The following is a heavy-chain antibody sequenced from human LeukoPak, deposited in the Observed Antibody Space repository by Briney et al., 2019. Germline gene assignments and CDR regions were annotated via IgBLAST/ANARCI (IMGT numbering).Heavy chain of an antibody. CDR2: ISGSGGST. V-gene: IGHV3-23*01. Sequence: PGGSLRLSCAASGFTFSSCAMSWVRQAPGKGLEGVSAISGSGGSTYYADSVKGRFTISRDNSKNTLYLQMNSLRAEDTAVYYCAKDFPPYYYDSSGYYSNWGQGTMVTVSS. J-gene: IGHJ3*01. CDR3: AKDFPPYYYDSSGYYSN. CDR1: GFTFSSCA. D-gene: IGHD3-22*01.